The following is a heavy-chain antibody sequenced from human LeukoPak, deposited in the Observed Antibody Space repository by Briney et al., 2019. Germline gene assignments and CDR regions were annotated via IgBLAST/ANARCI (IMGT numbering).Heavy chain of an antibody. V-gene: IGHV4-59*12. CDR2: IYYSGST. CDR3: ASGMLQQAAAGNY. Sequence: SETLSLTCTVSGGSISSYYWSWIRQPPGKGLEWIGYIYYSGSTNYNPSLKSRVTISVDKSKNQFSLKLSSVTAADTAVYYCASGMLQQAAAGNYWGQGTLVTVSS. D-gene: IGHD6-13*01. J-gene: IGHJ4*02. CDR1: GGSISSYY.